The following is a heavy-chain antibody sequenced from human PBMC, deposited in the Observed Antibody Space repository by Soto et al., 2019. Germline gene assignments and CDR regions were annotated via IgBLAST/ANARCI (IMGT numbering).Heavy chain of an antibody. D-gene: IGHD1-26*01. V-gene: IGHV3-23*01. CDR3: AKYRQGSYLFHY. CDR2: ISGSGGST. J-gene: IGHJ4*02. Sequence: PGGSLRLSXAASGFTFSSYAMSWVRQAPGKGLEWVSAISGSGGSTYYADSVKGRFTISRDNSKNTLYLQMNSLRAEDTAVYYCAKYRQGSYLFHYWGQGTLVTVSS. CDR1: GFTFSSYA.